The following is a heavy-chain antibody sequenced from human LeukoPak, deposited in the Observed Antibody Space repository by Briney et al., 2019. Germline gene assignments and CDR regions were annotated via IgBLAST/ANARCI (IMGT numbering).Heavy chain of an antibody. D-gene: IGHD2-2*02. J-gene: IGHJ4*02. V-gene: IGHV3-64D*06. CDR1: GFTFSSYA. CDR3: VKVGKGVVVPAAIDY. CDR2: LSSNGGST. Sequence: PRGSLRLSCSASGFTFSSYAMHWVRQAPGKGLEYVSALSSNGGSTYYADSVKGRFTISRDNSKNTLYLQMSSLRAEDTAVYYCVKVGKGVVVPAAIDYWGQGTLVTVSS.